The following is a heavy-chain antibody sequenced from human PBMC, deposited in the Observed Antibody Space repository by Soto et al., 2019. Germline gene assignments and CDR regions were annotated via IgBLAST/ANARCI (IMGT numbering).Heavy chain of an antibody. CDR3: AREKTAMVTVDY. CDR1: GFTFSDYY. Sequence: GGSLRLSCAASGFTFSDYYMSWIRQAPGKGLEWVSYITSSGSTIYYADSVKGRFTISRDNAKNSLYLQMNSLRAEDTAVYYCAREKTAMVTVDYWGQGTLVTVSS. CDR2: ITSSGSTI. V-gene: IGHV3-11*01. J-gene: IGHJ4*02. D-gene: IGHD5-18*01.